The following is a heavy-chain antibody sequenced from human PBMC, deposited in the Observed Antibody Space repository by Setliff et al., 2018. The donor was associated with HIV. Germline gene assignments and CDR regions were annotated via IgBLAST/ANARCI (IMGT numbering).Heavy chain of an antibody. D-gene: IGHD3-22*01. Sequence: LSLTCTVSGGSTSSSSYYWGWIRQPPGKGLEWIGSIYYSGSTYYNPSLKSRVTISVDTSKNQFSLKLSSVTAADTAVYYCARHVDYFDSSGNDAFDIWGQGTMVTVSS. CDR2: IYYSGST. J-gene: IGHJ3*02. V-gene: IGHV4-39*01. CDR3: ARHVDYFDSSGNDAFDI. CDR1: GGSTSSSSYY.